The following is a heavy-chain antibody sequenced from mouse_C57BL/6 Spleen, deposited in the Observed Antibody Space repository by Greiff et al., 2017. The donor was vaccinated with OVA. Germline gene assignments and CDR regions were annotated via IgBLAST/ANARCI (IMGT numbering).Heavy chain of an antibody. V-gene: IGHV3-6*01. CDR2: ISYDGSN. J-gene: IGHJ1*03. CDR1: GYSITSGYY. D-gene: IGHD1-1*01. CDR3: ARRLLLSYCDV. Sequence: EVQLVESGPGLVKPSQSLSLTCSVTGYSITSGYYWNWIRQFPGNKLEWMGYISYDGSNNYNPSLKNRISITRDTSKNQFFLKLNSVTTEDTATYYCARRLLLSYCDVWGTGTTVTVSS.